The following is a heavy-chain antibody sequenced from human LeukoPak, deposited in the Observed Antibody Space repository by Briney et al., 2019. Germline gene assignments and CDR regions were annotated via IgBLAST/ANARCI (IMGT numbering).Heavy chain of an antibody. Sequence: GGSLRLSCVTSGFTFDSQDMSWVRQAPGKGLEWVSALSGGGPKTFYADSVKGRFTISKDSAKSTLYLQMNSLRVEDTAVYYCARVPWTGHRVWGQGILVTVSS. CDR1: GFTFDSQD. CDR3: ARVPWTGHRV. J-gene: IGHJ4*02. CDR2: LSGGGPKT. D-gene: IGHD1-1*01. V-gene: IGHV3-23*01.